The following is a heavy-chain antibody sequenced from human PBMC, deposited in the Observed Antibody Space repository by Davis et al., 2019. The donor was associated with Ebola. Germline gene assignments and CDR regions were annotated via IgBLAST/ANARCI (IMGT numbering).Heavy chain of an antibody. CDR3: TISGGGDDY. V-gene: IGHV3-73*01. CDR2: FRSKANSYAT. D-gene: IGHD3-10*01. J-gene: IGHJ4*02. Sequence: GGSLRLSCAASGFTFSGSAMHWVRQASGKGLEWVGLFRSKANSYATAYAASVKGRFTISRDDSKNTAYLQMNSLKTEDTAVYYCTISGGGDDYWGQGTLVTVSS. CDR1: GFTFSGSA.